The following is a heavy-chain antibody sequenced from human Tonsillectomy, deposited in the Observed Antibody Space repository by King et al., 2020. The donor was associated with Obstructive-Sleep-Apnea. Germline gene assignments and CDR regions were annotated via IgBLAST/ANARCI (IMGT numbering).Heavy chain of an antibody. Sequence: VQSGGGVVQPGRSLRLSCAAAGFTFSSYGMHWVRQAPGKGLEWVAVISYDGSNKYYADSVKGRFTISRDNSKNTLYLQMNSLRAEDTAVYYCAKLVAAGTLPDYWGQGTLVTVSS. D-gene: IGHD6-13*01. J-gene: IGHJ4*02. CDR1: GFTFSSYG. V-gene: IGHV3-30*18. CDR3: AKLVAAGTLPDY. CDR2: ISYDGSNK.